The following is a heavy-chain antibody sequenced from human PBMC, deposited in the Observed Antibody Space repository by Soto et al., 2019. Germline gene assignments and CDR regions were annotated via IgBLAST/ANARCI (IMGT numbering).Heavy chain of an antibody. D-gene: IGHD3-10*01. CDR3: ARCYGSGSYSYFDY. V-gene: IGHV1-69*13. Sequence: GASVKVSCKASGGTFSSYAISWVRQAPGQGLEWMGGIIPIFGTANYAQKFQGRVTITADESTSTAYMELSSLRSEDTAVYYCARCYGSGSYSYFDYWGQGTLVTVSS. J-gene: IGHJ4*02. CDR1: GGTFSSYA. CDR2: IIPIFGTA.